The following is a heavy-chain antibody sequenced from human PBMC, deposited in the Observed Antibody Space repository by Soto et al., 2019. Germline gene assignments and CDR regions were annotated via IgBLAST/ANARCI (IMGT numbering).Heavy chain of an antibody. CDR1: GGSFSGYY. J-gene: IGHJ6*03. V-gene: IGHV4-34*01. CDR3: ARVKLPTYYYYYMDV. CDR2: INHSGST. Sequence: QVQLQQWGAGLLKPSETLSLTCAVYGGSFSGYYWSWIRQPPGKGLEWIGEINHSGSTNYNPSPKSRVTISVDTSKNQFSLKLSSVTAADTAVYYCARVKLPTYYYYYMDVWGKGTTVTVSS. D-gene: IGHD6-6*01.